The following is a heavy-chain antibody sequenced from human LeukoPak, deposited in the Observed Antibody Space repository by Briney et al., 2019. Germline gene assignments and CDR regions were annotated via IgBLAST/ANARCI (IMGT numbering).Heavy chain of an antibody. CDR1: GGSISSYY. Sequence: SETLSLTCTVSGGSISSYYWSWIRQPPGKGLEWIGYIHHSGSTNYSPSLKSRVTISVDTSKNQFSLKLSSVTAADTAVYYCAGRYNRNGNWFDPWGQGTLVTVSS. D-gene: IGHD1-1*01. CDR3: AGRYNRNGNWFDP. CDR2: IHHSGST. V-gene: IGHV4-59*01. J-gene: IGHJ5*02.